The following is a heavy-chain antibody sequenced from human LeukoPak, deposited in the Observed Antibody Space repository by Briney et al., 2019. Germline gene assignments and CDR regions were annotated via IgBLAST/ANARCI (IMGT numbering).Heavy chain of an antibody. V-gene: IGHV3-21*01. CDR3: ARGPSGIEVAGTRPLDY. D-gene: IGHD6-19*01. Sequence: VGSLRLSCAASGVTFSRFSMKCVRQVPGKGLEWGSSISGDSKDIYYAETLKGRVTISRDNAKNSLYLQMTRLRAEDTAVYYCARGPSGIEVAGTRPLDYWGQGTPVTVSS. CDR1: GVTFSRFS. J-gene: IGHJ4*02. CDR2: ISGDSKDI.